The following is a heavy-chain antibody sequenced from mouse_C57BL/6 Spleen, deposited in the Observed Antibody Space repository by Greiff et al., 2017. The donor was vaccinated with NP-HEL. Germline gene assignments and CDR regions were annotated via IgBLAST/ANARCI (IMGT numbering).Heavy chain of an antibody. D-gene: IGHD1-1*01. CDR2: IDPENGDT. CDR3: TRYYGSSLYYFDY. CDR1: GFNIKDDY. V-gene: IGHV14-4*01. Sequence: EVQLQQSGAELVRPGASVKLSCTASGFNIKDDYMHWVKQRPEQGLEWIGWIDPENGDTEYASKFQGKATITADTSSNTAYLQLSSLTSKDTAVYYCTRYYGSSLYYFDYWGQGTTLTVSS. J-gene: IGHJ2*01.